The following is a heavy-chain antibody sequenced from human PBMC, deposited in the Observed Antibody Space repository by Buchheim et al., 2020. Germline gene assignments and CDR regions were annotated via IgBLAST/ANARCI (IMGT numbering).Heavy chain of an antibody. J-gene: IGHJ6*02. CDR1: GFTFSSYA. D-gene: IGHD4-17*01. CDR2: ISYDGSNK. Sequence: QVQLVESGGGVVQPGRSLRLSCAASGFTFSSYAMHWVRQAPGKGLEWVAVISYDGSNKYYADSVKGRFTISRDNSKNTLYLQMNRLRAEDTAVYYCARQDYGDYSYYYGMDVWGQGTT. CDR3: ARQDYGDYSYYYGMDV. V-gene: IGHV3-30-3*01.